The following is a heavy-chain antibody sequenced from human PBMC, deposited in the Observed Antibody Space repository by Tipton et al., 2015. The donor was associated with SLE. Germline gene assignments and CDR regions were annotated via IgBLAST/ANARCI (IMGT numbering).Heavy chain of an antibody. CDR3: AKDYNHDNADYN. V-gene: IGHV4-34*01. CDR1: DGSLSNYY. J-gene: IGHJ4*02. D-gene: IGHD4-17*01. Sequence: LRLSCAVHDGSLSNYYWSWFRRPPGRGLEWIGEITRRGKTNYNPSLKSRVTISVDKSKNQFSLKLSSVTVADTAVYYCAKDYNHDNADYNWGQGTLVIVSS. CDR2: ITRRGKT.